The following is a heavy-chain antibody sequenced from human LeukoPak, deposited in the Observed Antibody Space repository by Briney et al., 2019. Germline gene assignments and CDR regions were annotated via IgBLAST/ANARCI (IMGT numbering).Heavy chain of an antibody. J-gene: IGHJ4*02. V-gene: IGHV4-59*12. Sequence: PWETLSLTCTVTGGSFSTYYWSWIRQPPGKGLEWIGHFYYSGSTNYNPPLRSRVTISVDTSRNQFSLRLTSVTAADTAVYYCARGQGGNYYLNCFDYWGQGALVTVSS. CDR2: FYYSGST. CDR3: ARGQGGNYYLNCFDY. CDR1: GGSFSTYY. D-gene: IGHD1-26*01.